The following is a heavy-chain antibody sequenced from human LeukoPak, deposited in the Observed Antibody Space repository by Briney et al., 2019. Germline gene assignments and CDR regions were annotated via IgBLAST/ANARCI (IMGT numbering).Heavy chain of an antibody. V-gene: IGHV4-38-2*02. CDR3: ARGHPQGGYSYGVHFDY. Sequence: PSETLSLTCTVSGYSISIAYYWGWIRQRPGKGLEWIESLYHSGSTYYNPSLKSRVTISVDTSKNQFSLKLSSVTAADTAVYYCARGHPQGGYSYGVHFDYWGQGTLVTVSS. D-gene: IGHD5-18*01. CDR2: LYHSGST. CDR1: GYSISIAYY. J-gene: IGHJ4*02.